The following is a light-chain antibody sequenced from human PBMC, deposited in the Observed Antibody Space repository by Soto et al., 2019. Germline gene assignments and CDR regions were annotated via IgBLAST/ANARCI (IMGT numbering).Light chain of an antibody. CDR2: GAS. Sequence: DIVNTQAPATLSVSPGERATLSCRASQSVSSNLAWYQQKPGRAHRLLIYGASSRATGIPDRFSGSGSGTDFTLTISRLEPEDFAVYYCQQYGSSPITFGQGTRLEIK. CDR3: QQYGSSPIT. V-gene: IGKV3-20*01. J-gene: IGKJ5*01. CDR1: QSVSSN.